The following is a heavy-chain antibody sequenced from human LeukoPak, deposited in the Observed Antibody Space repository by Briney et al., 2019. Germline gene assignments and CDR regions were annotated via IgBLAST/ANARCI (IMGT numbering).Heavy chain of an antibody. V-gene: IGHV1-18*01. CDR1: GYTFSDLD. CDR2: XXXXXXNT. J-gene: IGHJ5*02. D-gene: IGHD3-10*01. CDR3: ARDHTLPHCITANCGRGGWSDP. Sequence: GASVKVSCKASGYTFSDLDFTWVRQAPGQGLEXXXXXXXXXXNTRYGEKFQGRVTMTTDTSANTVYMELKSLRPDDTAVYYCARDHTLPHCITANCGRGGWSDPWGQGTLVTVSS.